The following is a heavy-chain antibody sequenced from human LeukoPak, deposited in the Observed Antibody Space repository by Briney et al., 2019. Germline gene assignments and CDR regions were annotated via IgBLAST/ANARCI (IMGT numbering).Heavy chain of an antibody. J-gene: IGHJ1*01. D-gene: IGHD3-10*01. CDR2: IYSGGST. Sequence: GGSLTLSCAASGFTVSYNYMSWLRQAPGKGLEWVSVIYSGGSTYYADSVKSRFTITRDNSKNTLYLQMNSLRAEDTAVYYCARDSSTMEVYFQHWGQGTLVTVSS. CDR3: ARDSSTMEVYFQH. V-gene: IGHV3-53*01. CDR1: GFTVSYNY.